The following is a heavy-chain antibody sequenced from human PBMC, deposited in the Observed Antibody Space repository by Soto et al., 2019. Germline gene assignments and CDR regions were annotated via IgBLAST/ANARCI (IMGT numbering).Heavy chain of an antibody. V-gene: IGHV3-23*01. Sequence: GGSLRLSFASSGVTFSSYAMILFRPAPVKGLEWVSAISGSGGSTYSADSGKGRFTISRANSKNTLYLQMNSLRAEDTAGYYCEKGYYYERSGYENAPVYYCSGREGWGPGTTVLVSS. CDR3: EKGYYYERSGYENAPVYYCSGREG. CDR1: GVTFSSYA. D-gene: IGHD3-22*01. J-gene: IGHJ6*01. CDR2: ISGSGGST.